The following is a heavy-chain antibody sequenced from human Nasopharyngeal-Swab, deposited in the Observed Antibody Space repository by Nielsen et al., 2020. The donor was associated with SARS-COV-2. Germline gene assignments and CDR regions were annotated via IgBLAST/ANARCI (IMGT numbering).Heavy chain of an antibody. V-gene: IGHV4-34*01. Sequence: RQAPGKGLEWIGEINHSGSTNYNPSLKSRVTISVDTSKNQFSLKLSSVTAADTAVYYCARGSDYRAFDIWGQGTMVTVSS. CDR3: ARGSDYRAFDI. D-gene: IGHD1-26*01. CDR2: INHSGST. J-gene: IGHJ3*02.